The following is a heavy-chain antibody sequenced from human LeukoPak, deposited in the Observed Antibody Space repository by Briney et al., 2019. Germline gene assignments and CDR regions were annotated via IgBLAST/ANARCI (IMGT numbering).Heavy chain of an antibody. V-gene: IGHV1-69*13. CDR2: IIPIFGTA. J-gene: IGHJ1*01. D-gene: IGHD3-22*01. Sequence: ASVKVSCKASGGTFSSYAISWVRQAPGQGLEWMGGIIPIFGTANYAQKFQGRVTITADESTSTAYMELSSLRSEDTAVYYCARDSGYPHYFQHWGQGTLVTVSS. CDR1: GGTFSSYA. CDR3: ARDSGYPHYFQH.